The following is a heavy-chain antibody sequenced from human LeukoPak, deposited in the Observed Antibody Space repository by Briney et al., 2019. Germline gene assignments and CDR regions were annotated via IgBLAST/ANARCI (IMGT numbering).Heavy chain of an antibody. CDR1: GYTFTGYY. J-gene: IGHJ4*02. Sequence: ASVKVSCKASGYTFTGYYMHWVRQAPGQGLEWMGRINPNSGGTNYAQKFQGRVTMTRDTSISTAYMELSRLRSDDTAVYYCARIGGIAAADSQSRERNNDYRGQGTLVTVSS. CDR3: ARIGGIAAADSQSRERNNDY. V-gene: IGHV1-2*06. CDR2: INPNSGGT. D-gene: IGHD6-13*01.